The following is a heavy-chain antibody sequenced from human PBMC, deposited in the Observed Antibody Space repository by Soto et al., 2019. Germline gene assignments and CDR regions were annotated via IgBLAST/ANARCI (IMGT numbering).Heavy chain of an antibody. CDR3: ARDRGPVAGPGYYYYGMDV. Sequence: SVKVSCKSSGGTFSSYAISWVRQAPGQGLEWMGGIIPIFGTANYAQKFQGRVTITADESTSTAYMELSSLRSEDTAVYYCARDRGPVAGPGYYYYGMDVWGQGTTVTVSS. J-gene: IGHJ6*02. V-gene: IGHV1-69*13. CDR1: GGTFSSYA. D-gene: IGHD6-19*01. CDR2: IIPIFGTA.